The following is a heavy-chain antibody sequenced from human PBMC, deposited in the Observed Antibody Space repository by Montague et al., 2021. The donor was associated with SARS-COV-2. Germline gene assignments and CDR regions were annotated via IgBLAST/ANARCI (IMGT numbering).Heavy chain of an antibody. CDR2: IYYSGNT. J-gene: IGHJ4*02. Sequence: TLSLTCIVSSDSISSGGYYWSWIRLHPGKGLEWIGYIYYSGNTYYNPSLKSRVTMSVDTTKNQFSLTLNSVTAADTAVYYCARGPSRLATQEFYFGYWGQGTLVSVSS. CDR1: SDSISSGGYY. D-gene: IGHD5-24*01. V-gene: IGHV4-31*03. CDR3: ARGPSRLATQEFYFGY.